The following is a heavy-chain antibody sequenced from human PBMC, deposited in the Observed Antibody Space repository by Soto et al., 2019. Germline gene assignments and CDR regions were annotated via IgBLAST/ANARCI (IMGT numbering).Heavy chain of an antibody. CDR1: GFSISDLY. V-gene: IGHV3-11*05. CDR3: ARSGDNYNVLDY. CDR2: SSNSGTFT. J-gene: IGHJ4*02. D-gene: IGHD3-10*02. Sequence: QVQLVESGGGLVKPGGSLRLTCAASGFSISDLYMSWIRQAPGKGLEWVSYSSNSGTFTKYADSVKGRFSISRDNAKNSLYLEINSLRGEDTAIYYCARSGDNYNVLDYWGQGTPVTVSS.